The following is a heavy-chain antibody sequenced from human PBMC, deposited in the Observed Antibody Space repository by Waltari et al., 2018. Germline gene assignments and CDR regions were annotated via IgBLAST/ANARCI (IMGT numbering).Heavy chain of an antibody. J-gene: IGHJ4*02. CDR3: ARGRIRFRYFDY. Sequence: QVQLQQWGTGLLKPSETLSLTCAVYGGSFSGYYWSWIRQPPGKGLEWIGEINHSGSTNYNPSLKSRVTISVDTSKNQFSLKLSSVTAADTAVYYCARGRIRFRYFDYWGQGTLVTVSS. CDR2: INHSGST. V-gene: IGHV4-34*01. CDR1: GGSFSGYY. D-gene: IGHD3-10*01.